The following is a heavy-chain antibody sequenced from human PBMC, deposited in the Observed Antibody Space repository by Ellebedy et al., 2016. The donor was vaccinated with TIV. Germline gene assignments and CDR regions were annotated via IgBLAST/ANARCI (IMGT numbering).Heavy chain of an antibody. CDR2: MSSSTGDT. Sequence: GESLKISCAASGFTFSIYSMAWVRQAPGKGLEWVSYMSSSTGDTYYTDSVKGRFTISRVNAENSLHLQMNSLRHGDTAVYYCAREGRDGYNPYFDYWGQGILVTVSS. CDR1: GFTFSIYS. D-gene: IGHD5-24*01. CDR3: AREGRDGYNPYFDY. J-gene: IGHJ4*02. V-gene: IGHV3-48*02.